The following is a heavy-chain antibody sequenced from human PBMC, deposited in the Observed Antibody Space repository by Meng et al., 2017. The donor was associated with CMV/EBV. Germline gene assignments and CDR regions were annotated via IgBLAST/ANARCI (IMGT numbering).Heavy chain of an antibody. CDR3: ARGEQPGTFFDY. CDR1: GFTFSSYA. V-gene: IGHV3-30*04. CDR2: ISYDGSNK. J-gene: IGHJ4*02. Sequence: SLKISCAASGFTFSSYAMHWVRQAPGKGLEWVAVISYDGSNKYYADSVKGRFTISRDNSKNTLYLQMNSLRAEDTAVYYCARGEQPGTFFDYWGQGTLVTVSS. D-gene: IGHD1-26*01.